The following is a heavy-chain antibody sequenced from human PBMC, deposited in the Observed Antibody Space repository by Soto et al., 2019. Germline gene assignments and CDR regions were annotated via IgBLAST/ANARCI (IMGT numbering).Heavy chain of an antibody. CDR3: ARDRGSRVRARDIYYYYYMDV. J-gene: IGHJ6*03. CDR1: GFTFSSYW. V-gene: IGHV3-74*01. Sequence: GGSLSLSCAASGFTFSSYWMHWVRQAPGKGLVWVSRINSDGSSTSYADSVKGRFTISRDNAKNTLYLQMNSLRAEDTAVYYCARDRGSRVRARDIYYYYYMDVWGKGTTVTVSS. D-gene: IGHD3-10*01. CDR2: INSDGSST.